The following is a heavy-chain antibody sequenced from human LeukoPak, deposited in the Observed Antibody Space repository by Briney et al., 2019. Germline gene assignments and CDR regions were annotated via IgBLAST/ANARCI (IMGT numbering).Heavy chain of an antibody. CDR3: ARDKDSSLFDY. CDR2: INPNSGGT. J-gene: IGHJ4*02. V-gene: IGHV1-2*02. Sequence: ASVTVSCTASGYTFTGYYTHWVRQAPGQGLEWMGWINPNSGGTNYAQKFQGRVTMTRDTSISTAYMELSRLRSDDTAVYYCARDKDSSLFDYWGQGTLVTVSS. CDR1: GYTFTGYY. D-gene: IGHD6-19*01.